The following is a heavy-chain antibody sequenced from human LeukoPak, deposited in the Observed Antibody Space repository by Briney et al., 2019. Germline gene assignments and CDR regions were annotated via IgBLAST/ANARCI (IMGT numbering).Heavy chain of an antibody. CDR1: GGSISSSSYY. D-gene: IGHD3-3*01. V-gene: IGHV4-39*01. J-gene: IGHJ4*02. CDR3: ATLGDFWSGYPNDY. Sequence: SETLSLTCTVSGGSISSSSYYWGWIRQPPGKGLEWIGSIYYSGSTYYNPSLKSRVTISVDTSKNQFSLKLSSVTAADTAVYYCATLGDFWSGYPNDYWGQGTLVTVSS. CDR2: IYYSGST.